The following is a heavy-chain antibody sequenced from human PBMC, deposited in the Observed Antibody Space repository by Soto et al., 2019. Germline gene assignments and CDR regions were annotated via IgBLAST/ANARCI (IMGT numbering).Heavy chain of an antibody. J-gene: IGHJ6*03. CDR1: GGSFSGYY. D-gene: IGHD6-13*01. V-gene: IGHV4-34*01. CDR3: ARIYSSSWYYYYYMDV. Sequence: QVQLQQWGAGLLKPSETLSLTCAVYGGSFSGYYWSWIRQPPGKGLEWIGAINHSGSTNYNPSLKGRVTISVDTSKNQFSMKLSSVTAADTAVYYCARIYSSSWYYYYYMDVWGKGSTVTVSS. CDR2: INHSGST.